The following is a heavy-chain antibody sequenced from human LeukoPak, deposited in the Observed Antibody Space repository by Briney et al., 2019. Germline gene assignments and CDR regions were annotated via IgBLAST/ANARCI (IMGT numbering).Heavy chain of an antibody. J-gene: IGHJ4*02. Sequence: GSLRLSCAASGFTFSSYAMGWVRPAPGKGLEWVSAISGSGGSTYYADSVKGRFTISRDNSKNTLYLQMNSLRAEDTAVYYCAKVGSFLLDYWGQGTPVTVSS. V-gene: IGHV3-23*01. CDR1: GFTFSSYA. CDR2: ISGSGGST. CDR3: AKVGSFLLDY. D-gene: IGHD3-16*02.